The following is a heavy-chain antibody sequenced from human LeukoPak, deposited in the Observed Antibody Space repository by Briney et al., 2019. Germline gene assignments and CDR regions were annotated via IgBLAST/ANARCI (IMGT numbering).Heavy chain of an antibody. J-gene: IGHJ3*02. D-gene: IGHD3-16*02. CDR1: GFTFDDYA. CDR2: ISWNSGSI. Sequence: GGSLRLSCAASGFTFDDYAMHWVRQAPGKGLEWVSGISWNSGSIGYTDSVKGRFTISRDNAKNSLYLQMNSLRAEDTALYYCAKDISTWGSYHAFDIWGQGTMVTVSS. CDR3: AKDISTWGSYHAFDI. V-gene: IGHV3-9*01.